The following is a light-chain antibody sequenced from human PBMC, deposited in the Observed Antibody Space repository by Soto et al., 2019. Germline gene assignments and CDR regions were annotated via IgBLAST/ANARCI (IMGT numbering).Light chain of an antibody. CDR1: SSNIGAGYD. Sequence: QSVLTQPPSVSGAPGQRVTISCTGSSSNIGAGYDVHWYQQLPGTAPKLLIYGNDNRPSGVPDRFSASKSGTSASLAIAGLQAEDEADYYCLSYDSSLRGWVFGGGTKVTVL. J-gene: IGLJ3*02. CDR3: LSYDSSLRGWV. V-gene: IGLV1-40*01. CDR2: GND.